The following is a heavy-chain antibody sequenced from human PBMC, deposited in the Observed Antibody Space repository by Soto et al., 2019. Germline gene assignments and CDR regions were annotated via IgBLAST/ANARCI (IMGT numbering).Heavy chain of an antibody. J-gene: IGHJ4*02. D-gene: IGHD6-19*01. Sequence: QVQLVESGGGVVQPGRSLRLSCAASGFTFSSDGMHWVRQAPGKGLEWVAVISYDGSNKYYADSVKGRFTISRDNSKDTVYLQMTSLRDEDTAVYYCANQQWLVSPESYYFDYWGQGTLVTVSS. CDR2: ISYDGSNK. CDR3: ANQQWLVSPESYYFDY. V-gene: IGHV3-30*18. CDR1: GFTFSSDG.